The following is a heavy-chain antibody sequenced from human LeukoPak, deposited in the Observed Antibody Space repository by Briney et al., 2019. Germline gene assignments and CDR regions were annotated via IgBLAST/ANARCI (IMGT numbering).Heavy chain of an antibody. J-gene: IGHJ4*02. V-gene: IGHV3-21*04. Sequence: GGSLRLSCAASGFTFSSYAMNWVRQAPGKGLEWVSSISSSSSYISYADSVKGRFTISRDNSKDTLYLQMSSLRVEDTATYYCAKRDSSGSYPYYFDYWGQGTLVTVSS. CDR1: GFTFSSYA. CDR2: ISSSSSYI. D-gene: IGHD3-22*01. CDR3: AKRDSSGSYPYYFDY.